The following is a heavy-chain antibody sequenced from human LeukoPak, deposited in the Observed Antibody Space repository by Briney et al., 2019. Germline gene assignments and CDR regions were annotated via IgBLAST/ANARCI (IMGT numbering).Heavy chain of an antibody. CDR1: GGSISSYY. D-gene: IGHD6-19*01. V-gene: IGHV4-59*08. CDR2: IYYSGST. J-gene: IGHJ4*02. Sequence: PSETLSLTCTVSGGSISSYYWSWIRQPPGKGPEWIGYIYYSGSTNYNPSLKSRVTISVDTSKNQFSLKLSSVTAADTAVYYCARSDYSNGYYYFDYWGQGTLVTVSS. CDR3: ARSDYSNGYYYFDY.